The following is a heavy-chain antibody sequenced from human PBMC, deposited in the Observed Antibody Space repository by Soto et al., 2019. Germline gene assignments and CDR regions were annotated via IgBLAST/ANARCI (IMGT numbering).Heavy chain of an antibody. CDR2: TYYRSRWYS. CDR1: GDTVSSNSVA. CDR3: ARSEEDSDYYHYGMDV. V-gene: IGHV6-1*01. D-gene: IGHD2-15*01. Sequence: PSQTLSLTCVGSGDTVSSNSVAWNWVRQSPSRGLDWLGRTYYRSRWYSDYAVSVRSRIDINADTSKNQVSLQLNSVTPEDTAVYYCARSEEDSDYYHYGMDVWGQGTTVTVSS. J-gene: IGHJ6*02.